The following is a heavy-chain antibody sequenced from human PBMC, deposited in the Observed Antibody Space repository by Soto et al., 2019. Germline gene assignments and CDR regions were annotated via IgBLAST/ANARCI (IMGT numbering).Heavy chain of an antibody. D-gene: IGHD6-6*01. CDR1: GFTFSSYS. CDR2: ISSSSSTI. J-gene: IGHJ4*02. CDR3: ARSLGRGIAARPVVY. Sequence: GGSLRLSCAASGFTFSSYSMNWVRQAPGKGLEWVSYISSSSSTIYYADSVKGRFTISRDNAKNSLYLQMNSLRDEDTAVYYCARSLGRGIAARPVVYWGQGTLVTVSS. V-gene: IGHV3-48*02.